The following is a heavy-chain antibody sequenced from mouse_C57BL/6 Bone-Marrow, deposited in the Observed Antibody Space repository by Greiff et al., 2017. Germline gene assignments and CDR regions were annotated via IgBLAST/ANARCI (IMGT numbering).Heavy chain of an antibody. J-gene: IGHJ2*01. D-gene: IGHD1-1*01. CDR1: GYTFTSYW. Sequence: VQLQQPGAELVKPGASVKMSCKASGYTFTSYWITWVKQRPGQGLEWIGDIYPGSGSTNYNEKFKSKATLTVDTSSSTAYMQLSSLRCENSEVYYCERVGGITPVVTDYWGQGTTLTVSS. CDR2: IYPGSGST. V-gene: IGHV1-55*01. CDR3: ERVGGITPVVTDY.